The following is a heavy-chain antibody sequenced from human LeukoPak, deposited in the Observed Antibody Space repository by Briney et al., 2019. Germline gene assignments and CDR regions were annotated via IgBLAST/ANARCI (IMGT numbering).Heavy chain of an antibody. Sequence: PGGSLRLSCAASGFTFDDYAMHWVRQAPGKGLEWVSLISWDGGSTYYADSVKGRFTISRGNSKNSLYLQMNSLRAEDTALYYCAKEASGSYYDYWGQGTLVTVSS. CDR1: GFTFDDYA. J-gene: IGHJ4*02. CDR3: AKEASGSYYDY. D-gene: IGHD1-26*01. CDR2: ISWDGGST. V-gene: IGHV3-43D*03.